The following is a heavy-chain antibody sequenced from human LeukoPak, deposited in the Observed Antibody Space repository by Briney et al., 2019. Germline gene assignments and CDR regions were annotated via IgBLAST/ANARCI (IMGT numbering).Heavy chain of an antibody. CDR2: ITHSGST. CDR3: ASSYPDDILTGHY. CDR1: GGSFSGYY. J-gene: IGHJ4*02. V-gene: IGHV4-34*01. D-gene: IGHD3-9*01. Sequence: SETLSLTCAVYGGSFSGYYWSWIRQPPGKGLEWIGEITHSGSTNYNPSLKSRVTISVDTSKNQFSLKLSSVTAADTAVYYCASSYPDDILTGHYWGQGTLVTVSS.